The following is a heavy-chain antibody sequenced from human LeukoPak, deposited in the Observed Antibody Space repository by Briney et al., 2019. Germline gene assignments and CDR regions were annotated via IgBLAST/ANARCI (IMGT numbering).Heavy chain of an antibody. CDR1: GFTFSSYE. J-gene: IGHJ6*04. CDR2: ISSSGSTI. D-gene: IGHD2-15*01. CDR3: ARDGGGYCSGGSCYSVSYYGMDV. V-gene: IGHV3-48*03. Sequence: PGGSLRLSCAASGFTFSSYEMNWVRQAPGKGLEWVSYISSSGSTIYYADSVTGRFTISRDNAKNSLYLQMNSLRAEDTAVYYCARDGGGYCSGGSCYSVSYYGMDVWGKGTTVTVSS.